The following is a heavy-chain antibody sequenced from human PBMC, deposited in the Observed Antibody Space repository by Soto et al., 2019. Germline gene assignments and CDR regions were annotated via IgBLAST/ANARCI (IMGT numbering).Heavy chain of an antibody. Sequence: VRQAPGKGLEWVALISPAGTNQYYADSAKGRFTISRDNSKNTLYLQMNSLRPEDTGLYYCARENSRISPRLFQHWGHGTLVTVFS. CDR2: ISPAGTNQ. J-gene: IGHJ1*01. D-gene: IGHD6-6*01. CDR3: ARENSRISPRLFQH. V-gene: IGHV3-30*03.